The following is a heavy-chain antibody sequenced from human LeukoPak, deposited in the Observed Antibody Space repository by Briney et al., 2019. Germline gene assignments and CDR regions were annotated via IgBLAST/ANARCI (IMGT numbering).Heavy chain of an antibody. CDR1: ADSLSSGGHY. D-gene: IGHD3-10*01. CDR3: ARGGNRFGGFYFDY. CDR2: IHHSGRS. J-gene: IGHJ4*02. Sequence: SETLSLTCTVSADSLSSGGHYWAWIRQFPGKGLESIGFIHHSGRSRHNPSLKDRVAISVDTSRKQFALKLSSVAAADTAMYYCARGGNRFGGFYFDYWGQGIQVIVSS. V-gene: IGHV4-31*03.